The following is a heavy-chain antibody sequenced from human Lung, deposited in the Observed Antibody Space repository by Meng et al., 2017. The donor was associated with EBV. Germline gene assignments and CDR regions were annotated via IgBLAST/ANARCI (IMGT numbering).Heavy chain of an antibody. D-gene: IGHD3-10*01. CDR2: FVNYRDT. Sequence: QSGPEGKQPGASVRVSSKASPYAFATYGISWVRQAPGLGLEWMGWFVNYRDTYPAPKFQDRVTMTTDTHTNTVIMELRSLTSDDTAVYYCVKGTPGRSYCDYWGQGTLVTVSS. V-gene: IGHV1-18*01. CDR3: VKGTPGRSYCDY. J-gene: IGHJ4*02. CDR1: PYAFATYG.